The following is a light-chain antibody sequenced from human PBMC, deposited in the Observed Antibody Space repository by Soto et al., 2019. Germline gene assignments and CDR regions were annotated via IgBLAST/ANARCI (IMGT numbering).Light chain of an antibody. CDR2: GAS. V-gene: IGKV3D-15*01. Sequence: IVMSQSPATVSVSPGERATLSCRASQSVYSNLAWYQQKPGQAPRLLIFGASTRATGIPARFSGSGSGTEFTLAISSLQSEDFGVYYCQQYNNWPPLTFGGGTMVDIK. J-gene: IGKJ4*01. CDR1: QSVYSN. CDR3: QQYNNWPPLT.